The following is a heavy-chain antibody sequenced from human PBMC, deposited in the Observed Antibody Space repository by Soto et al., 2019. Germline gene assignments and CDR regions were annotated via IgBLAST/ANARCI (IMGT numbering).Heavy chain of an antibody. J-gene: IGHJ4*02. CDR3: AHGNVATTAFDY. D-gene: IGHD5-12*01. Sequence: QITLKESGPTLVKPTQPLTLTCSFSGFSLSTSGVGVGWIRQPPGKALEWLALIYWDEDKRFSPSLKSRLTTTKDTRKNPVVLTMTNMNPVDTAPYYCAHGNVATTAFDYWGRGTLVIVSS. CDR2: IYWDEDK. V-gene: IGHV2-5*02. CDR1: GFSLSTSGVG.